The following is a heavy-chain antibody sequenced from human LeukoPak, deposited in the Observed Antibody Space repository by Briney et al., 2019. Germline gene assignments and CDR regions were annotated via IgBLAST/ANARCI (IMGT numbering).Heavy chain of an antibody. CDR3: ARDIGISNSWPYFDF. J-gene: IGHJ4*02. CDR1: GFSFSSYS. V-gene: IGHV3-48*04. CDR2: ISHTGTTM. Sequence: GGSLRLSCAASGFSFSSYSMNWVRQAPGKGLEWVSYISHTGTTMSYADSVKGRFTISRDNARNSLYLQMNSLRAEDTAVYYCARDIGISNSWPYFDFWGRGTLVTVSS. D-gene: IGHD6-13*01.